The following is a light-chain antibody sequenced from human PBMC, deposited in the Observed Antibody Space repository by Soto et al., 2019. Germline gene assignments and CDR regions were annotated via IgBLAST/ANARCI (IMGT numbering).Light chain of an antibody. CDR1: QDITSD. CDR3: LQDFNYPYT. Sequence: AIQLTQSPSSLSASVGDRVTITCRASQDITSDLAWFQQRPGKAPKLLIYGASSLHAGIPSRFSGSGSGTHFTLTISSLQPEDFATYYCLQDFNYPYTFGQGTKLDIK. V-gene: IGKV1-6*02. CDR2: GAS. J-gene: IGKJ2*01.